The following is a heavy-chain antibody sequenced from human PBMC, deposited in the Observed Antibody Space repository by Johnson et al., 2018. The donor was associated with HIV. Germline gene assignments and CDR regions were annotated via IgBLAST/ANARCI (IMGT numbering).Heavy chain of an antibody. D-gene: IGHD1-26*01. V-gene: IGHV3-30-3*01. CDR2: ISYDGSNE. CDR1: GFTFSSYW. J-gene: IGHJ3*02. CDR3: ATFGGGSFHAFDI. Sequence: QVQLVESGGGLVQPGGSLRLSCAASGFTFSSYWMSWVRQAPGKGLEWVAIISYDGSNEYYADSVKGRFTISRDNSKNTLYLQMNSLRAEDTAVYYCATFGGGSFHAFDIWGQGTMVTVSS.